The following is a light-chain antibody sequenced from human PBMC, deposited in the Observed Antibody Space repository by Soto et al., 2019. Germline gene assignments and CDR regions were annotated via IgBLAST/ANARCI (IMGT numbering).Light chain of an antibody. Sequence: EIVLTQSPGTLSLSPGERATLSCRASQSVSSYLAWYQQKPGQPPRRLIYGASTRATGIPARFSGSGSGTEFTLTISSLQSEDFAVYFCQQYNNWPLTFGGGTKVEIK. CDR3: QQYNNWPLT. CDR1: QSVSSY. CDR2: GAS. J-gene: IGKJ4*01. V-gene: IGKV3-15*01.